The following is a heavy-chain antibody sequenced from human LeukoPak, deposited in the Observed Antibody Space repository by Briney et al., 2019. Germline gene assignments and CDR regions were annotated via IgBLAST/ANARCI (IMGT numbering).Heavy chain of an antibody. CDR3: AGQQLATFVY. CDR1: GFTFRSSS. V-gene: IGHV3-30*03. J-gene: IGHJ4*02. Sequence: GGSLRLSCAAPGFTFRSSSLRTVPQAPGKGLEWVAVISYDGSNKYYADSVKSRFTISRDNSKNTQYLQMNSLRAEDTAVYYCAGQQLATFVYWGQGTLVTVSS. D-gene: IGHD6-13*01. CDR2: ISYDGSNK.